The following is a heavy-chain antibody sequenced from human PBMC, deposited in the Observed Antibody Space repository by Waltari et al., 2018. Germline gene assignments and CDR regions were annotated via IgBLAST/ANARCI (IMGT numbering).Heavy chain of an antibody. J-gene: IGHJ4*02. CDR2: IYSTGRT. CDR1: GGSISSTDYY. Sequence: QVQLQESGPGLVKPSQTLSLTCTFSGGSISSTDYYWSRTRPPPGGGLEWIGYIYSTGRTYYKSSLKSRIAMSLDRSKNQFSLKLRSVTAADTAVYFCARFLSGSYFDYWGQGTLVPVSS. V-gene: IGHV4-30-4*08. D-gene: IGHD5-12*01. CDR3: ARFLSGSYFDY.